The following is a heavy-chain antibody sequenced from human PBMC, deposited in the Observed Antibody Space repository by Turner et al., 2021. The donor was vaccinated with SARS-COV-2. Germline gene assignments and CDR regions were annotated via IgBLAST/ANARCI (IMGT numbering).Heavy chain of an antibody. V-gene: IGHV4-39*01. CDR2: MYDSRSA. CDR1: GGSITSSSYC. CDR3: ARSRVSGVDDY. Sequence: QLQLPESGPGLVKPSETVSLTSTVAGGSITSSSYCWGWIRQPPGKGLEWIGSMYDSRSAHYNQSLKSRVTITVDTSKNQFSLKLSSVTAADTAVYYWARSRVSGVDDYWGQGTLVTVSS. J-gene: IGHJ4*02. D-gene: IGHD3-3*01.